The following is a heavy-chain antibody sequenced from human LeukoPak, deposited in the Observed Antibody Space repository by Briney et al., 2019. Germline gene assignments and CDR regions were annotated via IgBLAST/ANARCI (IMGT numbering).Heavy chain of an antibody. J-gene: IGHJ4*02. V-gene: IGHV4-59*08. Sequence: SEPQTLTCTVSGRSMSSYYWSWIPQPPGGGLEWIRYIVYSGSAKYNPSLKSRVTISVDTSKNQFSLKLSSVTAADTAVYYCARGARAGYNLQPFDYWGQGTLVTVSS. D-gene: IGHD5-24*01. CDR1: GRSMSSYY. CDR2: IVYSGSA. CDR3: ARGARAGYNLQPFDY.